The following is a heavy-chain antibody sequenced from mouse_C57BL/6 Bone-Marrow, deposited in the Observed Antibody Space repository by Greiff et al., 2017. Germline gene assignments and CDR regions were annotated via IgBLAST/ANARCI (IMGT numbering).Heavy chain of an antibody. D-gene: IGHD1-1*01. CDR2: INPSSGYT. J-gene: IGHJ3*01. Sequence: QVQLQQSGAELAKPGASVKLSCKASGYTFTSYWMHWVKQRPGPGLEWIGYINPSSGYTKYNQKFKDKATLTADKSSSTAYMQLSSLTYEDSAVYYCARGEDYYGSSYGGAWFAYWGQGTLVTVSA. CDR1: GYTFTSYW. V-gene: IGHV1-7*01. CDR3: ARGEDYYGSSYGGAWFAY.